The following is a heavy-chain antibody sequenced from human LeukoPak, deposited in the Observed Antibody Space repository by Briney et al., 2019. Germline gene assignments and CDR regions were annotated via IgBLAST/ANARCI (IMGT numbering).Heavy chain of an antibody. CDR2: IKQDGSES. CDR1: GFTFSSYW. CDR3: AKDKYDILTGSFDY. Sequence: GGSLRLSCAASGFTFSSYWMSWVRQAPGKGLEWVANIKQDGSESYYVDSVKGRFTISRDNSKNTLYLQMNSLRAEDTAVYYCAKDKYDILTGSFDYWGQGTLVTVSS. J-gene: IGHJ4*02. D-gene: IGHD3-9*01. V-gene: IGHV3-7*03.